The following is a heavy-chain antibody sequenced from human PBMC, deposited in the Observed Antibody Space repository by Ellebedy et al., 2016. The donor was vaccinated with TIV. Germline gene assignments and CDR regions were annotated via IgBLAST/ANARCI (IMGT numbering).Heavy chain of an antibody. CDR1: GGSVSSTRYY. D-gene: IGHD6-19*01. J-gene: IGHJ4*02. V-gene: IGHV4-39*01. Sequence: MPSETLSLTCSVSGGSVSSTRYYWAWIRQPPGKGLEYIGSVYYSGSPYYNPSFKSRVTLSADTSKNQFSLNLRTVTAADTAVYYCASSPHSSDSYWGQGTLVTVSS. CDR2: VYYSGSP. CDR3: ASSPHSSDSY.